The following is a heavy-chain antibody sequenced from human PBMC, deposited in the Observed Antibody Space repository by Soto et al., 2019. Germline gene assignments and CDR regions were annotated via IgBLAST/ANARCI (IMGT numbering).Heavy chain of an antibody. Sequence: GGSLRLSCAASGFICGSYDMSWVRQAPGKGLEWVSTILVDGRTFYVDSVKGRFTISRDSSQNTVYLQMNSLTAGDTALYYCAKATATGGGAFDICGQGTEVTVS. CDR2: ILVDGRT. D-gene: IGHD2-8*02. J-gene: IGHJ3*02. CDR1: GFICGSYD. V-gene: IGHV3-23*01. CDR3: AKATATGGGAFDI.